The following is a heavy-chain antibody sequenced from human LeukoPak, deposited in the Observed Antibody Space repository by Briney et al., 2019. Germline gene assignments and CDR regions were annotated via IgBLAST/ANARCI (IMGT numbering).Heavy chain of an antibody. CDR2: ISSSGSTI. D-gene: IGHD4-17*01. V-gene: IGHV3-48*03. Sequence: QPGGSLRLSCAASGFTFSSYEMNWVRQAPGKGLEWVSYISSSGSTIYYADSVKGRFTISRDNAKNSLYLQMNSLRAEDTAAYYCAKTTVTTSLPFDYWGQGTLVTVSS. CDR1: GFTFSSYE. CDR3: AKTTVTTSLPFDY. J-gene: IGHJ4*02.